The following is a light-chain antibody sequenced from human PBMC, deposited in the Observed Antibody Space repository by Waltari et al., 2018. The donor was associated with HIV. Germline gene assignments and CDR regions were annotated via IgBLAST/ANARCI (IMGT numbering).Light chain of an antibody. CDR1: DIGTRS. V-gene: IGLV3-21*04. CDR2: YDG. CDR3: QVWDANTDVV. J-gene: IGLJ2*01. Sequence: SYVLTQTPSVSVAPGKTATLTCEGSDIGTRSVHWYRQKPGQAPALVIYYDGERPSGIAEGFYGSNSGNTATLTISRVGVGDEADYYCQVWDANTDVVFGTGTKLTVL.